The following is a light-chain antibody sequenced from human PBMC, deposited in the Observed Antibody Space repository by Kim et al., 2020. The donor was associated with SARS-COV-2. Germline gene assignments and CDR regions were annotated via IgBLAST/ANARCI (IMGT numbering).Light chain of an antibody. CDR3: NSRDSSGNSYF. J-gene: IGLJ1*01. V-gene: IGLV3-19*01. CDR1: SLRTYY. CDR2: DEN. Sequence: GRTGSITCQGDSLRTYYASWYQQKPGQAPVLVIYDENNRPSGIPDRFSASSSGNTASLTITGAQAEDEADHYCNSRDSSGNSYFFGTGTKVTVL.